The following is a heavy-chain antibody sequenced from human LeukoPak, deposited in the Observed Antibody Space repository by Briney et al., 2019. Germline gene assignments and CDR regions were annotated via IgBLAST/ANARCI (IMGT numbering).Heavy chain of an antibody. Sequence: GASVTVSCTASGYTFTSYAMHWVRQAPGQRLEWMGWINAGNGNTNYAQKLQGRVTMTTDTSTSTAYMELRSLRSDDTAVYYCARDRGSYYADWGQGTLVTVSS. CDR3: ARDRGSYYAD. J-gene: IGHJ4*02. CDR2: INAGNGNT. CDR1: GYTFTSYA. V-gene: IGHV1-3*01. D-gene: IGHD3-10*01.